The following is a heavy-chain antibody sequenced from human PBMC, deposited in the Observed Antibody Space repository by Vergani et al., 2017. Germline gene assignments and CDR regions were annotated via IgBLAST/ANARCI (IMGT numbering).Heavy chain of an antibody. CDR1: GFTVSSNY. D-gene: IGHD6-13*01. CDR3: ARSTPLAAVGSNRRGNGRDV. J-gene: IGHJ6*02. V-gene: IGHV3-66*02. CDR2: IYSGGST. Sequence: EVQLMESGGGLVQPGGSLRLSCAASGFTVSSNYMSWVRQAPGKGLEWVSVIYSGGSTYYADSVKGRFTISRDNSKNTLYLQMNSLRVEDTAVYYCARSTPLAAVGSNRRGNGRDVWGQGTTVTVSS.